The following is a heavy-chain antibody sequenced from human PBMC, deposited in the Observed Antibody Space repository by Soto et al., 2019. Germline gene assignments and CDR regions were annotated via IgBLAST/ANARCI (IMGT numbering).Heavy chain of an antibody. Sequence: QVQLVESGGGVVQPGGSLRLSCTASGFTFTTFGIHWVRQAPGKGLEWVALISYDGHNNYHSDSVKGRFTISRDNYKNTLSLQMNSMRAEDTAVYYCAKDLQAYGDYNYYCYGMDVWGKGTTVSVSS. V-gene: IGHV3-30*18. CDR3: AKDLQAYGDYNYYCYGMDV. CDR1: GFTFTTFG. CDR2: ISYDGHNN. D-gene: IGHD4-17*01. J-gene: IGHJ6*04.